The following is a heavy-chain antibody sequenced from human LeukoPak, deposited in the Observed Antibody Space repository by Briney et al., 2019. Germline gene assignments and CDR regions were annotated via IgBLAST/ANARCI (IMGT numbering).Heavy chain of an antibody. D-gene: IGHD2-15*01. CDR2: IYPGDSDT. CDR3: ARLVGYCSGGSCYHFDY. J-gene: IGHJ4*02. Sequence: GESLKISCKGSGNSFTSYWIGWVRQMPGKGLEWMGIIYPGDSDTRYSPSFQGQVTISADKSISTAYLQWSSLKASDTAMYYCARLVGYCSGGSCYHFDYWGQGTLVTVSS. CDR1: GNSFTSYW. V-gene: IGHV5-51*01.